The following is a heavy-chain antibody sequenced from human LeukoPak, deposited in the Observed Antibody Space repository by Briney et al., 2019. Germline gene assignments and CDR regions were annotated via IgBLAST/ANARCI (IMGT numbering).Heavy chain of an antibody. J-gene: IGHJ4*02. CDR2: ISYDGSNK. Sequence: PGGSLRLPCASSGFTFSSYGMHWVRQAPGKGLEWVAVISYDGSNKYYADSVKGRFTISRDNSKNTLYLQMNSLRAEDTAVYYCAKALSSGFDYWGQGTLVTVSS. D-gene: IGHD6-19*01. CDR3: AKALSSGFDY. V-gene: IGHV3-30*18. CDR1: GFTFSSYG.